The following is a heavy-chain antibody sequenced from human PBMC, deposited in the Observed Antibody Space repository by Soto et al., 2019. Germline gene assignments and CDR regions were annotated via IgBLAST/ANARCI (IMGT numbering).Heavy chain of an antibody. V-gene: IGHV4-31*03. CDR3: ARDRSGYGGDDY. CDR2: IYYSGST. CDR1: GGSISSGGYY. J-gene: IGHJ4*02. Sequence: QVQLQESGPGLVKPSQTLSLTCTVSGGSISSGGYYWTWIRQLPEKGLEWIGYIYYSGSTYYNPSLKSRVTISVDTSKNQFSLKLSSVTAADTAVYYCARDRSGYGGDDYWGQGTLVTVSS. D-gene: IGHD5-12*01.